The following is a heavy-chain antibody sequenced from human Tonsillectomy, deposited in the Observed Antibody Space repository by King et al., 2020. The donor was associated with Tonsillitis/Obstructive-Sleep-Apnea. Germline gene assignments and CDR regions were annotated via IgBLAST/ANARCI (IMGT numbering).Heavy chain of an antibody. D-gene: IGHD5-12*01. CDR1: GFTFDDYA. Sequence: VQLVESGGGVVQPGGSRRLSWAASGFTFDDYAMHWVRQAPGKGMEWVSLSSGDGGRTYYADSVKGRFTISRDNSKNSLYLQMNSLRTEETALYYCEKGLSEDIAVPGDVWGKGTTVTVSS. J-gene: IGHJ6*04. CDR3: EKGLSEDIAVPGDV. V-gene: IGHV3-43*02. CDR2: SSGDGGRT.